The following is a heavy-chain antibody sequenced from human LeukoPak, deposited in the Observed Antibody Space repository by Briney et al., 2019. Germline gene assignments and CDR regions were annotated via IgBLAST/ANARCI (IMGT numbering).Heavy chain of an antibody. V-gene: IGHV1-18*01. J-gene: IGHJ4*02. CDR1: GYTFTSYG. CDR2: ISAYNGNT. CDR3: ARDSARPVGATGPAFDY. Sequence: ASVKVSCKASGYTFTSYGISWVRQAPGQGLEWMGWISAYNGNTNYAQKLQGRVSMTTDTSTSTAYMELRSLRSDDTAVYYCARDSARPVGATGPAFDYWGQGTLVTVSS. D-gene: IGHD1-26*01.